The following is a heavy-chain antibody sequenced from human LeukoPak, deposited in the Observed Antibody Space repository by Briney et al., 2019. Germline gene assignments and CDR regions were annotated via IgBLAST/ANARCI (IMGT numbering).Heavy chain of an antibody. D-gene: IGHD6-19*01. Sequence: GGSLRLSCAASGFTFSSYSMNWVRQAPGKGLEWVSSISSSSSYIYYADSVNGRFTISRDNAKNSLYLQMNSLRAEDTAVYYCARARAVAGTFAFDYWGQGTLVTVSS. J-gene: IGHJ4*02. V-gene: IGHV3-21*01. CDR2: ISSSSSYI. CDR1: GFTFSSYS. CDR3: ARARAVAGTFAFDY.